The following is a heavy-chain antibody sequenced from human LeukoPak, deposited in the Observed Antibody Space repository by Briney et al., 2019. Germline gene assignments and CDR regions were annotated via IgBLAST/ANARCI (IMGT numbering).Heavy chain of an antibody. V-gene: IGHV1-69*13. J-gene: IGHJ6*02. CDR3: ARDRGYRHYYYGMDV. Sequence: SVKVSCKASGGTFSSYAISWVRQAPGQGLEWMGGIIPIFGTANYAQKFQGRVTITADESTSAAYMELSSLRSEDTAVYYCARDRGYRHYYYGMDVWAKGPRSPSP. D-gene: IGHD5-18*01. CDR2: IIPIFGTA. CDR1: GGTFSSYA.